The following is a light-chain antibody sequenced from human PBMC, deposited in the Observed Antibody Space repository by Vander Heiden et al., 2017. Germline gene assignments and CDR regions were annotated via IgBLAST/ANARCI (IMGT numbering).Light chain of an antibody. CDR1: SGINVGTYR. CDR2: YKSDSDK. CDR3: MIWHSSACV. J-gene: IGLJ3*02. Sequence: QAVLTLPSSLSASPGASASLTCTLRSGINVGTYRIYWYQQKPGSPPQYLLRYKSDSDKQQGSGVPSRFSGSKDASANAGILLISGLQSEDEADYYCMIWHSSACVFGGGTKLTVL. V-gene: IGLV5-45*02.